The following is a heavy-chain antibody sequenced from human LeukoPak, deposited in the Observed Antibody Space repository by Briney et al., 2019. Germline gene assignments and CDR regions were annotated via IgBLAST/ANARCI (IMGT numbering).Heavy chain of an antibody. J-gene: IGHJ4*02. CDR2: IYYSGST. CDR3: ARDLRSGSSGYYYFDY. V-gene: IGHV4-31*03. CDR1: GGSISSGGYY. D-gene: IGHD3-22*01. Sequence: SETLSLTCTVSGGSISSGGYYWSWIRQHPGKGLEWIGYIYYSGSTYYNPSLKSRVTISVDTSKNQFSPKLSSVTAADTAVYYCARDLRSGSSGYYYFDYWGQGTLVTVSS.